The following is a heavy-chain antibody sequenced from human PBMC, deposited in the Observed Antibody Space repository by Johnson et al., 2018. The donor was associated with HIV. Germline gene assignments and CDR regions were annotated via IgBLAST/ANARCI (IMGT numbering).Heavy chain of an antibody. V-gene: IGHV3-9*01. CDR1: RFTFDDYA. D-gene: IGHD6-19*01. J-gene: IGHJ3*02. Sequence: VQLVESGGGVVQPGRSLRLSCAASRFTFDDYAMHWVRQAPGKGLEWVSGISWNSGSIGYVDSVKGRFTISRDNAKNSLYLQMNSLSAEDTALYYCAKGGLGDAFDIWGQGTMVTVSS. CDR2: ISWNSGSI. CDR3: AKGGLGDAFDI.